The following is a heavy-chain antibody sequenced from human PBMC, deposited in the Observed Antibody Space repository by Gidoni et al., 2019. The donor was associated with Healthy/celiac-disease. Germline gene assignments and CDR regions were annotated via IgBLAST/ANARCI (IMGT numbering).Heavy chain of an antibody. Sequence: QVQLVESGGGVVQPGRSLRLSCAASGFTFSSYGMRWVRQAPGKGLEWVAVISYDGSNKYYADSVKGRFTISRDNSKNTLYLQMNSLRAEDTAVYYCAKDFPVTTGYYYYGMDVWGQGTTVTVSS. CDR2: ISYDGSNK. V-gene: IGHV3-30*18. D-gene: IGHD4-17*01. CDR3: AKDFPVTTGYYYYGMDV. J-gene: IGHJ6*02. CDR1: GFTFSSYG.